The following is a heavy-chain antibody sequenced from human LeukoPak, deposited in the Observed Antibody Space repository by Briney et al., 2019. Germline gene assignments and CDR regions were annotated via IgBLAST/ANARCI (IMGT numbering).Heavy chain of an antibody. CDR3: AREPCRGGSCYSDY. CDR2: IYYSGST. D-gene: IGHD2-15*01. CDR1: GGSISSYY. J-gene: IGHJ4*02. Sequence: PSETLSLTCTVSGGSISSYYWGWIRQPPGKGLEWIGSIYYSGSTYYNPSLKSRVTISVDTSKNQFSLKLSSVTAADTAVYYCAREPCRGGSCYSDYWGQGTLVTVSS. V-gene: IGHV4-39*07.